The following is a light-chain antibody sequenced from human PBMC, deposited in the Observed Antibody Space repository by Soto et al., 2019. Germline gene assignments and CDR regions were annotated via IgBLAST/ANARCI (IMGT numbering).Light chain of an antibody. V-gene: IGKV1-39*01. CDR3: QQSNSTTYT. Sequence: DIQMTQSPSSLSASFGDRATLTCRASQSIDTYLNWYQQKPGTAPTLLMYAASTLHSGVPARFSGSGSGTDFPITISRLKREDFGTYFMQQSNSTTYTFGQGTKLEI. CDR1: QSIDTY. J-gene: IGKJ2*01. CDR2: AAS.